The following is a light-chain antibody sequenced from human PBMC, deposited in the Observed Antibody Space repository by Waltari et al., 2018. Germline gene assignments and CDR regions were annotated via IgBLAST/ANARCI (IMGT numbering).Light chain of an antibody. CDR1: SSDVGGYTY. CDR3: SSYTSSSTYV. V-gene: IGLV2-14*03. Sequence: QSALTQPASVSGSPGQSITISCTGTSSDVGGYTYVSCYQHHPGKAPKLMIYDVSNRPSGVSNRFSGSKSGNTASLTISGLQAEDEADYYCSSYTSSSTYVFGTGTKVTVL. CDR2: DVS. J-gene: IGLJ1*01.